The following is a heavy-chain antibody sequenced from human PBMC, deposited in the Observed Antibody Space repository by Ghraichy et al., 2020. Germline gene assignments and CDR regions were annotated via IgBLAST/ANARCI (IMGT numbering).Heavy chain of an antibody. CDR2: IYYSGST. V-gene: IGHV4-39*01. CDR3: AQTYYYDSSGYEDDAFDI. Sequence: SETLSLTCTVSGGSISSSSYYWGWIRQPPGKGLGWIGSIYYSGSTYYNPSLKSRVTISVDTSKNQFSLKLSSVTAADTAVYYCAQTYYYDSSGYEDDAFDIWGQGTMVTVSS. CDR1: GGSISSSSYY. D-gene: IGHD3-22*01. J-gene: IGHJ3*02.